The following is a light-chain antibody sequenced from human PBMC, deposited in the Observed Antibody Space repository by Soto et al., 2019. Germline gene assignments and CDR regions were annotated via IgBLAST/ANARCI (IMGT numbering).Light chain of an antibody. CDR1: SSDVGGYNY. CDR3: SSYTTSNTRQIV. J-gene: IGLJ1*01. Sequence: QYVLTQPASVSGSPGQASTISCTSTSSDVGGYNYVSWYQHHPGKAPKLLIYDVSNRPSGVSNRFSGSKSDNTASLTISGLQPEDEADYYCSSYTTSNTRQIVFGTGTKVTVL. CDR2: DVS. V-gene: IGLV2-14*03.